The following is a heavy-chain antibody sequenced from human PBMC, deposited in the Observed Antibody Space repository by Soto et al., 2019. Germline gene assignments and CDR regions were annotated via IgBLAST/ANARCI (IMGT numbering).Heavy chain of an antibody. CDR1: GFTFSSYA. CDR2: ISGSGGST. V-gene: IGHV3-23*01. CDR3: AKDEGYCSGGSCYYFDY. Sequence: EVQLLESGGGLVQPGGSLRLSCAASGFTFSSYAMSWVRQAPGKGLEWVSAISGSGGSTYYADSVKGRFTISRDNSKNTLYLQMNSVRAEDTAVYYCAKDEGYCSGGSCYYFDYWGQGTLVTVSS. J-gene: IGHJ4*02. D-gene: IGHD2-15*01.